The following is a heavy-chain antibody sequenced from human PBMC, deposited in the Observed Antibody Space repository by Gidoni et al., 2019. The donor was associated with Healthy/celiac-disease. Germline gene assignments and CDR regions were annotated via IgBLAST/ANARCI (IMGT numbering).Heavy chain of an antibody. V-gene: IGHV3-15*07. J-gene: IGHJ6*02. CDR3: TTPTARVQLLYYYGMDV. CDR1: GFTFSNAW. Sequence: EVQLVASGGGLVKPGGSLRLSCAASGFTFSNAWMNWVCQAPGKGLEWVGRIKSKTDGGTTDYAAPVKGRFTISRDDSKNTLYLQMNSLKTEDTAVYYCTTPTARVQLLYYYGMDVWGQGTTVTVSS. D-gene: IGHD2-2*01. CDR2: IKSKTDGGTT.